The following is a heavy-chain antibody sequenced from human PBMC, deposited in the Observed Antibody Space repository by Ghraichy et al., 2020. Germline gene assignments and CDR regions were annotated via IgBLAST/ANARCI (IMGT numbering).Heavy chain of an antibody. J-gene: IGHJ4*02. CDR2: ISSSVSAI. D-gene: IGHD3-16*02. CDR3: ARGALYIWGSYRYGDYFDY. CDR1: GFTFSSYE. Sequence: GSLNISCAASGFTFSSYEMTWVRQAPGKGLEWVSFISSSVSAIYYADSVKGRFTISRDNAKNSLYLQMNSLRAEDTAVYYCARGALYIWGSYRYGDYFDYWGQGTLVTVSS. V-gene: IGHV3-48*03.